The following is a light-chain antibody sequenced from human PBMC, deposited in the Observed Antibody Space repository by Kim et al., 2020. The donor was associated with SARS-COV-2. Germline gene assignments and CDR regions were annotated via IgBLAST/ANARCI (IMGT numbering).Light chain of an antibody. Sequence: DIQMTQSPSSLSASVGDRVTITCRASQGISNDLGWYQQKPGKAPKRLIYATSTLQSGVPSRFSGSGSGTEFTLTISSLQPEDFATYYCLQHNSYPALTFGGGTKVDIK. CDR3: LQHNSYPALT. V-gene: IGKV1-17*01. J-gene: IGKJ4*01. CDR2: ATS. CDR1: QGISND.